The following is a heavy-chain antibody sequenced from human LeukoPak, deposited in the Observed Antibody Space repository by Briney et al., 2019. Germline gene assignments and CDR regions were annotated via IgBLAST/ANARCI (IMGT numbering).Heavy chain of an antibody. D-gene: IGHD3-16*01. CDR3: ARDLGWGYWYFDL. CDR2: TYYSGST. Sequence: SETLSLTCTVSGGSISSGDSYWSWIRQPPGKGLEWIGYTYYSGSTYYNPSLKSRVTISLDTSKNQFSLKLSSVTAADTAVYYCARDLGWGYWYFDLWGRGTLVTVSS. V-gene: IGHV4-30-4*01. J-gene: IGHJ2*01. CDR1: GGSISSGDSY.